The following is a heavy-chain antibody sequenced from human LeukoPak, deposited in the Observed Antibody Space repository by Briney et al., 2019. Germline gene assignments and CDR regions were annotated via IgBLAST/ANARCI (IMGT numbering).Heavy chain of an antibody. V-gene: IGHV3-7*03. CDR2: IKEDGSEK. CDR1: GFTFSAYW. D-gene: IGHD3-10*01. CDR3: ARDRGYLASDY. J-gene: IGHJ4*02. Sequence: GGSLRLSCAASGFTFSAYWMGWVRQAPGKGPEWLGNIKEDGSEKYYGDLVEGRFTISRDNAKNSLSLQMNSLRVEDTAVYYCARDRGYLASDYWGQGTLVTVSS.